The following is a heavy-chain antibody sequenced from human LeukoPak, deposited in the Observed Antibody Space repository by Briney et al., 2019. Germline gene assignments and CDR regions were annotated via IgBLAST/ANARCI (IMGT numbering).Heavy chain of an antibody. CDR1: GFISSHYG. CDR3: ARELSQIVWGGLDY. D-gene: IGHD2-21*01. V-gene: IGHV3-33*05. J-gene: IGHJ4*02. Sequence: PGGSLRLSCAASGFISSHYGMHWVRQAPGKGLEWVAVIQNDASTENFADSVKGRFTISRDNSKNTVFLQMNRLRVEDTAVYYCARELSQIVWGGLDYGGQGTLVSVSS. CDR2: IQNDASTE.